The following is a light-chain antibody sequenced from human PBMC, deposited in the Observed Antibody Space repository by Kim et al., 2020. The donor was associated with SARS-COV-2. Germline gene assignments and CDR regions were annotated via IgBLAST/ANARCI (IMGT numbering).Light chain of an antibody. J-gene: IGKJ4*01. CDR2: GAS. CDR1: QSVSTTY. Sequence: EIVLTQSPGTLSLSPGERATLSCRASQSVSTTYLAWSQQKPGQAPRLLIYGASSRATGIPDRFSGSGSGTDFTLTISRLEPEDFAVYYCQQFGSSPGSFGGGTKVDIK. V-gene: IGKV3-20*01. CDR3: QQFGSSPGS.